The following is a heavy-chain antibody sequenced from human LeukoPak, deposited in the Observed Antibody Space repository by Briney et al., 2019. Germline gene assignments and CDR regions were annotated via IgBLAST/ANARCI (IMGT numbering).Heavy chain of an antibody. CDR2: ISYDGSNK. Sequence: GGSLRLSCVASGFTFSSNGMHWVRQAPGKGLEWVAVISYDGSNKYYADSVKGRFTISRDNSKNTLYLQMNSLRAEDTAVYYCARDFYYYDSSGYYYHDAFDIWGQGTMVTVSS. D-gene: IGHD3-22*01. V-gene: IGHV3-30*19. CDR1: GFTFSSNG. J-gene: IGHJ3*02. CDR3: ARDFYYYDSSGYYYHDAFDI.